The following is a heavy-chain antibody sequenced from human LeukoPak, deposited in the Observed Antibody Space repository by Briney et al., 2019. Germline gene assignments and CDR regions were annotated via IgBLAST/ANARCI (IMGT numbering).Heavy chain of an antibody. CDR1: GYTFTSYG. Sequence: ASVKVSCKASGYTFTSYGISWVRQAPGQGLEWMGWISAYNGNTNYAQKFQGRVTMTEDTSTDTAYMELSSLRSEDTAVYYCATGLYTSSGWYPFPIDYWGQGTLVTVSS. CDR2: ISAYNGNT. J-gene: IGHJ4*02. V-gene: IGHV1-18*01. D-gene: IGHD6-19*01. CDR3: ATGLYTSSGWYPFPIDY.